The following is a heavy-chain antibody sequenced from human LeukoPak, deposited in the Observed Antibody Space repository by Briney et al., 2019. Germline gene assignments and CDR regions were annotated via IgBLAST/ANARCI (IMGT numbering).Heavy chain of an antibody. V-gene: IGHV1-8*01. D-gene: IGHD4-11*01. CDR1: GYIFTSYD. J-gene: IGHJ4*02. CDR2: MNPNSGNT. Sequence: ASVKVSCKASGYIFTSYDITWVRQATGQGLEWMGWMNPNSGNTGYAQKFQGRVTMTRNTSIGTAYMELSSLRSKDTAVYYCARGKDYHYYFDYWGQGSLVTVSS. CDR3: ARGKDYHYYFDY.